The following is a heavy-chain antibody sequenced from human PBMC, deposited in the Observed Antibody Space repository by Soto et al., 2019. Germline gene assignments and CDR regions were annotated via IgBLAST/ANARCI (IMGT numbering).Heavy chain of an antibody. D-gene: IGHD2-15*01. CDR2: ISGSGGST. J-gene: IGHJ4*02. Sequence: GGSLRLSCAASGFTFSSYAMSWVRQAPGKGLEWVSAISGSGGSTYYADSVKGRFTISRDNSKNTLYLQMNSLRAEDTAVYYCAKDEYSLGYCSGGSCYPLDYWGQGTLVTVSS. CDR1: GFTFSSYA. CDR3: AKDEYSLGYCSGGSCYPLDY. V-gene: IGHV3-23*01.